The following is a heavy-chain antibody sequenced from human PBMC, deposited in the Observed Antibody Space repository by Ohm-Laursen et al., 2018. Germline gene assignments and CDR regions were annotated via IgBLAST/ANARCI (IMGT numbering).Heavy chain of an antibody. CDR3: AVSEVRYSFTYLADF. CDR2: INHSGSS. D-gene: IGHD3-9*01. J-gene: IGHJ4*02. CDR1: GGSFSGYY. V-gene: IGHV4-34*01. Sequence: TLSLTCAVYGGSFSGYYWSWIRQPPGKGLEWIGEINHSGSSNYNPSLNSRVTMSVDTSRNQFSLKLTSGTAADTAVYYCAVSEVRYSFTYLADFWGQGTLVTVSS.